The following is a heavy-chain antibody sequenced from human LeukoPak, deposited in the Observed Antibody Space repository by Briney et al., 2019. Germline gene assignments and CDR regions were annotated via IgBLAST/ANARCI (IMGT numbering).Heavy chain of an antibody. V-gene: IGHV3-30-3*01. CDR2: ISYDGSNK. Sequence: PGGSLRLSCAASGLTFSSYAMHWVRQAPGKGLEWVAVISYDGSNKYYAASVKGRFTISRDNSKNTLYLQMNSVRAEDTAVYYCARDREAGYSYSLDYWGQGTLVTVSS. CDR3: ARDREAGYSYSLDY. CDR1: GLTFSSYA. D-gene: IGHD5-18*01. J-gene: IGHJ4*02.